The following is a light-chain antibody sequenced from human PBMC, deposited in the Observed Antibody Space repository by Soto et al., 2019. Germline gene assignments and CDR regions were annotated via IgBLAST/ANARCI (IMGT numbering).Light chain of an antibody. CDR3: SSYTSSSTLVV. Sequence: QSALTQPASVSGSPGQSITISCTGTSSDVGGYNYVSWYQQHPGKAPKLMIYDVSYRPSGVSNRFSGSKSANTASLTISGLQAEHEADYYCSSYTSSSTLVVFGGGTQLTVL. CDR2: DVS. V-gene: IGLV2-14*01. CDR1: SSDVGGYNY. J-gene: IGLJ2*01.